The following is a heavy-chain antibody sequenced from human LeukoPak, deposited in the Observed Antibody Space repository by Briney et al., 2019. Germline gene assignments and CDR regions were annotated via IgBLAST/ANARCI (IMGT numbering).Heavy chain of an antibody. CDR2: VLHTGST. V-gene: IGHV4-4*02. CDR1: GASISINYW. CDR3: ARPDTVTTSAFDI. Sequence: SGTLSLTCAVSGASISINYWWSWVRQAPGEGLEWIGEVLHTGSTTYNPSLKSRVTISVDTSKNQFSLKLSSVTAADTAVYYCARPDTVTTSAFDIWGQGTMVTVSS. J-gene: IGHJ3*02. D-gene: IGHD4-17*01.